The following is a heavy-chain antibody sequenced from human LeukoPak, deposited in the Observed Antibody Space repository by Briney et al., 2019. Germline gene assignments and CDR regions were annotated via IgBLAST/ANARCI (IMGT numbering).Heavy chain of an antibody. Sequence: GGSLRLSCAASGFTLSSYAMSWVRQAPGKGLEWVSAISGSGGSTYYADSVKGRFTISRDNSKNTLYLQMNSLRAEDTAVYYCARSMTTVTTEGSYYYGMDVWGQGTTVTVSS. CDR2: ISGSGGST. D-gene: IGHD4-17*01. J-gene: IGHJ6*02. CDR3: ARSMTTVTTEGSYYYGMDV. V-gene: IGHV3-23*01. CDR1: GFTLSSYA.